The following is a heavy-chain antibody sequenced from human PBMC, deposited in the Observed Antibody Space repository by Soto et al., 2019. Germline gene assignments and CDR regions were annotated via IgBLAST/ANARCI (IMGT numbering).Heavy chain of an antibody. CDR1: GYPFTRYG. CDR3: ARRPPFSYGDFVTYYFDY. J-gene: IGHJ4*02. V-gene: IGHV1-18*01. Sequence: QVQLVQSGAEVKKPGASVKVSCKASGYPFTRYGISWVRQAPGQGHEWMGWISASSGNTNYAQKLQGRVTMTTDTSTTTAYMELRSLRSDDTAVYYCARRPPFSYGDFVTYYFDYWGQGTLVTVAS. CDR2: ISASSGNT. D-gene: IGHD4-17*01.